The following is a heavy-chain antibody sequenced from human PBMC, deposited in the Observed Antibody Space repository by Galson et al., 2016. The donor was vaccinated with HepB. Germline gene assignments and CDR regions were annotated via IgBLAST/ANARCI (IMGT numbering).Heavy chain of an antibody. CDR2: ISDDGHNK. J-gene: IGHJ4*02. D-gene: IGHD4-23*01. CDR3: GKDFRWISDY. Sequence: SLRLSCAASGFSFSDYAMHWVRQAPGKGLGWVAIISDDGHNKYYADSVKGRFTISRDDSKDTVNLEMNSLRREDTAVYYCGKDFRWISDYWGQGIRVTVSS. V-gene: IGHV3-30-3*01. CDR1: GFSFSDYA.